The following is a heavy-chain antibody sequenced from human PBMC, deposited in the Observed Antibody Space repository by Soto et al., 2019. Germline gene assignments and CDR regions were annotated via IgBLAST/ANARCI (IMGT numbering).Heavy chain of an antibody. CDR1: GYNFAGYW. CDR2: IYPSDSDT. D-gene: IGHD3-3*01. Sequence: PGESLKISCKGSGYNFAGYWIAWVRQMPGKGLELMGIIYPSDSDTRYRPSFQGQVTISADKSISSAYLQWSSLKASDTAMYYCARGGVSTRTFDYWGQGTPVTVSS. J-gene: IGHJ4*02. CDR3: ARGGVSTRTFDY. V-gene: IGHV5-51*01.